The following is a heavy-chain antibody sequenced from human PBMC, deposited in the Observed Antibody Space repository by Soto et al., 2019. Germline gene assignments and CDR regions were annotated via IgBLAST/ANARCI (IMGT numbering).Heavy chain of an antibody. D-gene: IGHD1-26*01. CDR2: MNPNSGNT. CDR3: LLGWERTGYFDY. CDR1: GYTFTSYD. V-gene: IGHV1-8*01. J-gene: IGHJ4*02. Sequence: ASVKVSCKASGYTFTSYDINWVRQATGQGLEWMGWMNPNSGNTGYAQKFQGRVTMTRNTSISTAYMELSSLRSEDTAVYYCLLGWERTGYFDYWGQGTPVTVSS.